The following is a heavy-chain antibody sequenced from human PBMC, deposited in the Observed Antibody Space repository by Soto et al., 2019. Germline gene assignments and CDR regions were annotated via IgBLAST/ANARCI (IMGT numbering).Heavy chain of an antibody. CDR2: IIPIFGTA. V-gene: IGHV1-69*13. D-gene: IGHD2-15*01. J-gene: IGHJ4*02. CDR3: ARGRYCSGGSCYGFLGY. Sequence: SVKVSCKASGGTLSSYAISWVRQAPGQGLEWMGGIIPIFGTANYAQKFQGRVTITADESTSTAYMELSSLRSEDTAVYHCARGRYCSGGSCYGFLGYWGQGTLVTVSS. CDR1: GGTLSSYA.